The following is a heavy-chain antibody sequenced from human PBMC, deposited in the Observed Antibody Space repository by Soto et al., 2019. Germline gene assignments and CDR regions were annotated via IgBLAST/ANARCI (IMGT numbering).Heavy chain of an antibody. CDR2: VSGGRGTT. J-gene: IGHJ4*02. CDR1: GFSISTYG. CDR3: AKWNGYGDH. D-gene: IGHD1-1*01. Sequence: EVQILESGGGLVQPGGSLRLSCAASGFSISTYGVTWVRQAPGKGLEWVSGVSGGRGTTHYADSVTGRFTITTDNSENTAYLQMNNLRVEDTAVYYCAKWNGYGDHWGQGTLVTVS. V-gene: IGHV3-23*01.